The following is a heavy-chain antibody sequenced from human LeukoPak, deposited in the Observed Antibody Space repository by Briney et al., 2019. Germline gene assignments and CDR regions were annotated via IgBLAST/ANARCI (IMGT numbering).Heavy chain of an antibody. CDR1: GGSISSSSYY. V-gene: IGHV4-39*01. D-gene: IGHD7-27*01. CDR2: IYYSGST. J-gene: IGHJ6*02. Sequence: SETLSLTCTVSGGSISSSSYYWGWTRQPPGKGLEWIGSIYYSGSTYYNPSLKSRVTIYVDTSKNQFSLKLSSVPAADTAVYYCARPTQLGVNYYYGMDVWGQGTTVTVSS. CDR3: ARPTQLGVNYYYGMDV.